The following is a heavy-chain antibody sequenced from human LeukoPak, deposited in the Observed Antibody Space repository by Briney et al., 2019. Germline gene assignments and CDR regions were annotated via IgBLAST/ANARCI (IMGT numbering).Heavy chain of an antibody. V-gene: IGHV3-7*01. CDR3: ARGPTRANSTDY. J-gene: IGHJ4*02. CDR1: GFSFNSDW. CDR2: IKQDGSEK. Sequence: PGGSLRLSCAASGFSFNSDWMDWVRQAPGKGLEWVANIKQDGSEKYYVDSVKGRFTISRDNAKNSLYLQMNSLRAEDTAVYYCARGPTRANSTDYWGQGALVTVSS. D-gene: IGHD2/OR15-2a*01.